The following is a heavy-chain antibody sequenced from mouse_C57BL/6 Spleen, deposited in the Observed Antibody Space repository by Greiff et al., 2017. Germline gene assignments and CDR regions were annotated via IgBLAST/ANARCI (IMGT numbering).Heavy chain of an antibody. CDR1: GYAFSSSW. J-gene: IGHJ4*01. V-gene: IGHV1-82*01. D-gene: IGHD3-2*02. CDR3: ARSGELRDAMDY. CDR2: INPGDGDT. Sequence: QVQLQQSGPELVKPGASVKISCKASGYAFSSSWMNWVQQRPGKGLEWIGRINPGDGDTNYNGKFKGKATLTADKSSSTAYMQLSSLTSEDSAVYFCARSGELRDAMDYWGQGTSVTVSS.